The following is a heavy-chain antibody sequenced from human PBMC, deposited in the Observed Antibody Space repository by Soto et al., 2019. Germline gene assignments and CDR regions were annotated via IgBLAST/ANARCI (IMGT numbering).Heavy chain of an antibody. CDR3: ATSIERYCSSTSCHLTDY. Sequence: SVKVSCKASGGTFSSYAISWVRQAPGQGLEWMGGIIPIFGTANYAQKFQGRVTITADESTSTAYMELSSLRSEDTAVYYCATSIERYCSSTSCHLTDYRGQRTLVTVSS. CDR2: IIPIFGTA. J-gene: IGHJ4*02. D-gene: IGHD2-2*01. V-gene: IGHV1-69*13. CDR1: GGTFSSYA.